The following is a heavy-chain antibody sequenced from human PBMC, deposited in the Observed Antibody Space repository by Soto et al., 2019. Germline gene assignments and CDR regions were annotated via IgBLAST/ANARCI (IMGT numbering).Heavy chain of an antibody. Sequence: RLSCAASGFTFGTFTMSWVRQAPGKGLEWVSSIGTTSTYIYYADSVRGRFTISRDNAKNSLYLQMNSLRAEDTAVYFCARVMCGDCSSYYYYSMDVWGQGTTVTVSS. CDR1: GFTFGTFT. V-gene: IGHV3-21*01. CDR3: ARVMCGDCSSYYYYSMDV. D-gene: IGHD2-21*02. CDR2: IGTTSTYI. J-gene: IGHJ6*02.